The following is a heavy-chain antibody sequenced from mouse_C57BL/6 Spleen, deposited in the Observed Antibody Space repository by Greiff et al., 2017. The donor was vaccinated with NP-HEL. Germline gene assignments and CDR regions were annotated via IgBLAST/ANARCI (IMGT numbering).Heavy chain of an antibody. Sequence: VQLQQSGAELVRPGASVTLSCKASGYTFTDYEMHWVKQTPVHGLEWIGAIGPETGGTAYNQKFKGQAILTADKSSSTAYMELRSLTSEDSAVYYCTRGGNYGSSHWYFDVWGTGPTVTVSS. CDR2: IGPETGGT. D-gene: IGHD1-1*01. CDR1: GYTFTDYE. J-gene: IGHJ1*03. V-gene: IGHV1-15*01. CDR3: TRGGNYGSSHWYFDV.